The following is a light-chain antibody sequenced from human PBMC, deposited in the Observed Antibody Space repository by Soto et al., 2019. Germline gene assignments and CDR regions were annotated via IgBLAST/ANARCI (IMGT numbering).Light chain of an antibody. J-gene: IGKJ3*01. Sequence: DIQMTQSPSSLSASVGDRVTITCQASQDISNYLNWYQQKPGKAPNLLIYGASNLEPGVPSRFSGSGSGTDFTFTISSLQPEDIATYYCQQYDNLLFTFGPGTKVDIK. V-gene: IGKV1-33*01. CDR1: QDISNY. CDR3: QQYDNLLFT. CDR2: GAS.